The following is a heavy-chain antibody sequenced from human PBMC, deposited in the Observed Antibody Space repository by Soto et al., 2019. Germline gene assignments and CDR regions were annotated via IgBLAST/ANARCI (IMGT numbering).Heavy chain of an antibody. Sequence: GGSLRLSCSASGFTYSAYYMNWVRQAPGKGLVWVSRVSTDGRTTNYADSVKGRFTISRDNAKNTLYLQMNSLRAEDMAVYYCARGGSTSPNGMDVWGQGTMVTVSS. CDR1: GFTYSAYY. V-gene: IGHV3-74*01. CDR2: VSTDGRTT. D-gene: IGHD2-2*01. J-gene: IGHJ6*02. CDR3: ARGGSTSPNGMDV.